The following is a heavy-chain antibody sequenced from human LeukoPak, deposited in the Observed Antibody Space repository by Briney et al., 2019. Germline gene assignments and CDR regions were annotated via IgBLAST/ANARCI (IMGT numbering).Heavy chain of an antibody. J-gene: IGHJ6*02. V-gene: IGHV4-34*01. CDR3: ARYPLLSSTSEWLFAPAYYYYGLDV. Sequence: SETLSLTCAVYGGPFSGYYWSWIRQPPAKGLAGIGDINYSERTNYKPSLKSRVTISVDTSKNQFSLKLSSVTAADTAVYYCARYPLLSSTSEWLFAPAYYYYGLDVWGQGTTVTVSS. CDR2: INYSERT. CDR1: GGPFSGYY. D-gene: IGHD3-3*01.